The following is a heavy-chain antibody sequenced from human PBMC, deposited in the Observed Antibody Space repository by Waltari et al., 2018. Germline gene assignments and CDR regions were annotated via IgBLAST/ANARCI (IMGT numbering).Heavy chain of an antibody. D-gene: IGHD3-10*02. V-gene: IGHV4-39*01. J-gene: IGHJ4*02. CDR3: ARHGGQCSGSQSAY. CDR1: GGSISETLYS. Sequence: QLHLQMSGTGLVKPSETLSLTCTVSGGSISETLYSWAWIRQTPGKVLEWIVSGYYNGNTSYNPALKCRVTILAYQSHNQFSLDLPSVTAADTAIYYCARHGGQCSGSQSAYWGQGKLVTVSS. CDR2: GYYNGNT.